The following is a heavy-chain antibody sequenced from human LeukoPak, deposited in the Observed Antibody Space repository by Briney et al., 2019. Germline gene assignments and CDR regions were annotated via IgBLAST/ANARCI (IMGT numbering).Heavy chain of an antibody. CDR2: INEDGGEE. V-gene: IGHV3-7*01. CDR1: GFTFRTYW. Sequence: GGSLRLSCAASGFTFRTYWMSWVRQAPGKGLEWVANINEDGGEEYYVDSVKGRFTISRDNAKNSLYLQMNNLRAEDTAAYYCARDPHPGTVDYWGQGTLVTVSS. J-gene: IGHJ4*02. CDR3: ARDPHPGTVDY.